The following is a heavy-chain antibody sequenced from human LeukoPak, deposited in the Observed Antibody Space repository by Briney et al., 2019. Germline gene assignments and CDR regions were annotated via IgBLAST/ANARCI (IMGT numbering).Heavy chain of an antibody. CDR1: GGSISSGDYY. CDR2: MYYSGST. CDR3: VRPYYYDSRIDP. Sequence: SETLSLTCTVSGGSISSGDYYWSWIRQPPGKGLEWIAYMYYSGSTYYNPSLKSRVTMSADTSKNQLSLKLSSVTAADTAVYYCVRPYYYDSRIDPWGQGILVTVSS. J-gene: IGHJ5*02. V-gene: IGHV4-30-4*01. D-gene: IGHD3-22*01.